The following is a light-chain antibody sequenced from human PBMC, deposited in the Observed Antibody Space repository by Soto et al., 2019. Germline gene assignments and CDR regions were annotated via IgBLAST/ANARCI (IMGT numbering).Light chain of an antibody. CDR2: GAS. J-gene: IGKJ1*01. CDR1: QSVPSRY. V-gene: IGKV3-20*01. CDR3: QQYGSSPTT. Sequence: EIVLTQSPGPLSLSPGERATLSCRASQSVPSRYLAWYQQKPGQAPRFLIYGASTRATGIPDRFSGSGSGTDFTLTISRLEPEDFAVYYCQQYGSSPTTFGHGTKVDIK.